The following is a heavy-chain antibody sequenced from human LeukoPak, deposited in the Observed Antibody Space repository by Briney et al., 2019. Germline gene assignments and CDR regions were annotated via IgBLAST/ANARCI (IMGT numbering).Heavy chain of an antibody. Sequence: GASVKVSCKASGSTFSSYAISWVRQAPGQGLEWMGGIIPIFGTANYAQKFQGRVTITADESTSTAYMELSSLRSEDTAVYYCARDHYYDFWSGYETLFDYWGQGTLVTVSS. D-gene: IGHD3-3*01. V-gene: IGHV1-69*13. CDR1: GSTFSSYA. J-gene: IGHJ4*02. CDR2: IIPIFGTA. CDR3: ARDHYYDFWSGYETLFDY.